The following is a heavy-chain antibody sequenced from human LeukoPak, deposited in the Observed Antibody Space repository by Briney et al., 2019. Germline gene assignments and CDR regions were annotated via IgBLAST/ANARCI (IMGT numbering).Heavy chain of an antibody. D-gene: IGHD3-10*01. CDR2: ISSSGGNS. CDR3: VKDSRGSGRGGNFDY. CDR1: GFAFTMYA. V-gene: IGHV3-64D*09. Sequence: PGGSLRLSCSASGFAFTMYAMHWVRQTPRKGLEFVSGISSSGGNSDYADSVKGRFTISRDNPKNTLYLQMSSLTTEDTAVYYCVKDSRGSGRGGNFDYWGQGTLVTVSS. J-gene: IGHJ4*02.